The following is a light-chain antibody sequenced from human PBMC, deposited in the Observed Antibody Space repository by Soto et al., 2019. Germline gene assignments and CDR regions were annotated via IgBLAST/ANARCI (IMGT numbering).Light chain of an antibody. J-gene: IGLJ1*01. Sequence: QSVLTQPASVSGSPGQSITISCTGTSSDIGSYDLVSWYQQHADKVPKLIIYEVRKRPSGVSNRFSGSKSGNTASLTISGLQAEDEADYYCCSGSTTFYVFGTGTKVTDL. V-gene: IGLV2-23*02. CDR3: CSGSTTFYV. CDR2: EVR. CDR1: SSDIGSYDL.